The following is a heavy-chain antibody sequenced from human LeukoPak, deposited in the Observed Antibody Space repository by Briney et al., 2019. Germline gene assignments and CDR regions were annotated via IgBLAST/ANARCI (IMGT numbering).Heavy chain of an antibody. CDR3: AKDFDY. J-gene: IGHJ4*02. Sequence: PGGSLRLSCAASGFTFSSYAMHWVRQAPGKGLEWVSGISWNSGSIGYADSVKGRFTISRDNAKNSLYLQMNSLRAEDTALYYCAKDFDYWGQGTLVTVSS. CDR1: GFTFSSYA. CDR2: ISWNSGSI. V-gene: IGHV3-9*01.